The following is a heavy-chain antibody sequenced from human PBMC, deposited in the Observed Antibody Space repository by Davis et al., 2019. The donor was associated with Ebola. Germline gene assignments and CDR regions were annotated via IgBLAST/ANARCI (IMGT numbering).Heavy chain of an antibody. V-gene: IGHV3-21*04. CDR2: ISGSGDNT. J-gene: IGHJ4*02. D-gene: IGHD3-22*01. CDR3: RGSGYSGRDY. Sequence: GESLKISCAASGFTFSSFRMNWVRQAPGKGLQWVSSISGSGDNTYDADSVKGRFTISRDNAKNSLYLQMNSLRAEDTAVYYCRGSGYSGRDYWGQGTLVTVSS. CDR1: GFTFSSFR.